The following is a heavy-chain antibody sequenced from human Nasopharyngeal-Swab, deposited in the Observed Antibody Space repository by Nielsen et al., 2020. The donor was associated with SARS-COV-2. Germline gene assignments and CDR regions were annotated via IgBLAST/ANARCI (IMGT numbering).Heavy chain of an antibody. Sequence: SVKVSCKASGYTFTSYGISWVRQAPGQGLEWMGGIIPILGIANYAQKFQGRVTITADKSTSTAYMELSSLRSEDTAVYYCAREQNPHSSSWYYYGMDVWGQGTTVTVSS. V-gene: IGHV1-69*10. CDR2: IIPILGIA. J-gene: IGHJ6*02. CDR1: GYTFTSYG. CDR3: AREQNPHSSSWYYYGMDV. D-gene: IGHD6-13*01.